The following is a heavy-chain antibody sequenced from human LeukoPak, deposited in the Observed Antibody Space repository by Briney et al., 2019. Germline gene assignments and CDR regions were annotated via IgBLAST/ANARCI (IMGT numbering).Heavy chain of an antibody. CDR3: ARGPHERSGYPDD. CDR2: ISTHNGNT. CDR1: GYNFLSSG. V-gene: IGHV1-18*01. J-gene: IGHJ4*02. D-gene: IGHD3-22*01. Sequence: GASVKVSCKASGYNFLSSGITWVRQAPGQGLEWMGWISTHNGNTNYAQKFQGRVTLTTDTSTSTAYMELRSLRSDDTAVYYCARGPHERSGYPDDWGQGTLVTVSS.